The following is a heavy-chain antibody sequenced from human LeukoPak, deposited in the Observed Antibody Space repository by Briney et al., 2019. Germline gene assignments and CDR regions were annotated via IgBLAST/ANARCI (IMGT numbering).Heavy chain of an antibody. CDR2: IWYDGSNK. J-gene: IGHJ4*02. V-gene: IGHV3-33*01. D-gene: IGHD3-3*01. CDR3: ASGPASYDFWSGYRFDY. Sequence: PGGSLRLSCAASGFTFSNYGMHWVRQAPGKGLEWVAVIWYDGSNKYYADSVKGRFTISRDNSKNTLYLQMNSLRAEDTAVYYCASGPASYDFWSGYRFDYWGQGTLVTVSS. CDR1: GFTFSNYG.